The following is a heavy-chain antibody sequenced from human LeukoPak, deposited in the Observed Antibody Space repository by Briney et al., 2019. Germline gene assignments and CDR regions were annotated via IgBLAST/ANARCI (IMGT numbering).Heavy chain of an antibody. CDR1: GGSISSYY. CDR3: TRHPLVGRAFDI. V-gene: IGHV4-4*09. Sequence: SETLSLTCTVSGGSISSYYWSWIRQPPGKGLEWIGYIYTGGSTNYNPSLKSRVTISVDTSKNQFSLKLSSVTAADTAVYYCTRHPLVGRAFDIWGQGTMVTVSS. J-gene: IGHJ3*02. CDR2: IYTGGST. D-gene: IGHD2-21*01.